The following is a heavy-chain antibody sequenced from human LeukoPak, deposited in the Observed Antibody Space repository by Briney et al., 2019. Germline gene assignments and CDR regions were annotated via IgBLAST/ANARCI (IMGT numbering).Heavy chain of an antibody. CDR3: ARGAVALAFDI. J-gene: IGHJ3*02. CDR1: GFTFSSYD. V-gene: IGHV3-13*04. D-gene: IGHD6-19*01. CDR2: IGTAGDT. Sequence: GSLRLSCAASGFTFSSYDMHWVRQATGKGLEWVSAIGTAGDTYYPGSVKGRFTISRENAKNSLYLQMNSLRAGDTAVYYCARGAVALAFDIWGQGTMVTVSS.